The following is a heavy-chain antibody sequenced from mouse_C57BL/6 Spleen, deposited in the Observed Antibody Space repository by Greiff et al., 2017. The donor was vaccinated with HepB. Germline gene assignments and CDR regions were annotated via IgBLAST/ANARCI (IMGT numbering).Heavy chain of an antibody. D-gene: IGHD1-1*01. V-gene: IGHV1-59*01. Sequence: VQLQQPGAELVRPGTSVKLSCKASGYTFTSYWMHWVKQRPGQGLEWIGVIDPSDSYTNYNQKFKGKATLTVDTSSSTAYMQLSGLTSEDSAVYYCARTYYGSYWGQGTTLTVSS. J-gene: IGHJ2*01. CDR3: ARTYYGSY. CDR2: IDPSDSYT. CDR1: GYTFTSYW.